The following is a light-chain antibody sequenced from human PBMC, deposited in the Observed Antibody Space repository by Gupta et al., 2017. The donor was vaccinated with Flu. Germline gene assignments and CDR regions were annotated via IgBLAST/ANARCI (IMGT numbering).Light chain of an antibody. CDR1: SGSIASNS. Sequence: NFMLTQPHSVSESPGKTVTISCTRSSGSIASNSVQWYQQRPGSSPTTVLYEDNQRPSGVSGRFSGSIDSSSNSASLTISGLKTEDEADYYCQSYDSSNKVFGGGTTLTVL. J-gene: IGLJ3*02. CDR3: QSYDSSNKV. CDR2: EDN. V-gene: IGLV6-57*01.